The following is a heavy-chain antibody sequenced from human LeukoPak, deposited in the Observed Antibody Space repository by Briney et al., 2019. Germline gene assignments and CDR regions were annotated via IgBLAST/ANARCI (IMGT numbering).Heavy chain of an antibody. V-gene: IGHV3-7*01. D-gene: IGHD1-1*01. CDR1: GFTFSSYW. J-gene: IGHJ4*02. CDR3: AIWTSGNY. CDR2: IKEDGSNL. Sequence: GGSLRLSCAASGFTFSSYWMGWVRQAPGKGLEWVANIKEDGSNLYYLDSVKGRFTISRDNAKNSLHLQMNSLRAEDTAIYYCAIWTSGNYWGQGTLVTVSS.